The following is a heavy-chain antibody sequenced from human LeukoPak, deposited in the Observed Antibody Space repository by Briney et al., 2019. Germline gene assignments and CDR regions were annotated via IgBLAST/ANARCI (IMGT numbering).Heavy chain of an antibody. V-gene: IGHV4-39*07. CDR2: IFYSGST. CDR1: SGSISTSNYY. D-gene: IGHD1-26*01. CDR3: AREVKWELLKFYAFDI. J-gene: IGHJ3*02. Sequence: SETLSLTCTVSSGSISTSNYYWGWVRQPPGKALEWIGNIFYSGSTNYNPSLKSRVTISVDTSKNQFSLKLSSVTAADTAVYCCAREVKWELLKFYAFDIWGQGTMVTVSS.